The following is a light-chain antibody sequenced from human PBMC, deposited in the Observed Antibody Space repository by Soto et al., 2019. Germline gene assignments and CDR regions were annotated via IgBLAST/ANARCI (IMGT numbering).Light chain of an antibody. CDR2: DVS. CDR1: RSDIGSYNS. V-gene: IGLV2-14*01. Sequence: QSALTQPASVSGSPGQSITISCTGTRSDIGSYNSISWYQQHPGKAPKFMIYDVSNRPSGVSDRFSGSKSGNTASLTISGLQGEDEADYHCSSFTTSNTVVFGGGTKLTV. J-gene: IGLJ2*01. CDR3: SSFTTSNTVV.